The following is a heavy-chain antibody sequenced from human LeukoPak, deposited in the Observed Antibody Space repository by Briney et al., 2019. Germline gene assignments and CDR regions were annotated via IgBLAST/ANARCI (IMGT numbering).Heavy chain of an antibody. Sequence: SVKVSCKASGGTFSSYAISWVRQAPGQGLEWMGGIIPIFGTANYAQKFQGRVTITADESTSTAYMELSSPRSEDTAVYYCARLDSFRLPGNYWGQGTLVTVSS. CDR1: GGTFSSYA. CDR2: IIPIFGTA. CDR3: ARLDSFRLPGNY. D-gene: IGHD1-14*01. J-gene: IGHJ4*02. V-gene: IGHV1-69*13.